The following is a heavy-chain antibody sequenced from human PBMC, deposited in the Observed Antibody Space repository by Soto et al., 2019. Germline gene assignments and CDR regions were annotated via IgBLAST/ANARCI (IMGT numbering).Heavy chain of an antibody. CDR3: ARAYGDYVFDY. CDR2: IYYSGST. V-gene: IGHV4-59*01. Sequence: SETLSLTCTVSGGSISSYYWSWIRQPPGKGLEWIGYIYYSGSTNYNPSLKSRVTISVDTSKNQFSLKLNSVTAADTAVYYCARAYGDYVFDYWGQGTLVTVS. CDR1: GGSISSYY. J-gene: IGHJ4*02. D-gene: IGHD4-17*01.